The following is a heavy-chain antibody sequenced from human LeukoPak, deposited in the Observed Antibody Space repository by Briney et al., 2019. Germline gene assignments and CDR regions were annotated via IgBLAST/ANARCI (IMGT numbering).Heavy chain of an antibody. CDR2: ISSSGSTI. J-gene: IGHJ4*02. D-gene: IGHD3-9*01. V-gene: IGHV3-48*03. CDR3: ARDLRYFDWSPFDY. CDR1: GFTFSSYE. Sequence: PGGSLRLSCAAFGFTFSSYEMNWVRQAPGKGLEWVSYISSSGSTIYYADSVKGRFTISRDNAKNSLYLQMNSLRAEDTAVYYCARDLRYFDWSPFDYWGQGTLVTVSS.